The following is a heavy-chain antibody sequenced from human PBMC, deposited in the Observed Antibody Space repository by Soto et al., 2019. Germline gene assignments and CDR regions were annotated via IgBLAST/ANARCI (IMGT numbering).Heavy chain of an antibody. D-gene: IGHD3-16*01. Sequence: PSETQSLTCTVSGASMSNDYWSWIRQPPGKGLECIGYIYSNGIANYSPSLKSRVTISMDSSKNQFSLKLSSVTAADTAVYHCARLGLRVYDFDSWGQGTLVTVSS. CDR2: IYSNGIA. J-gene: IGHJ4*01. CDR1: GASMSNDY. V-gene: IGHV4-59*01. CDR3: ARLGLRVYDFDS.